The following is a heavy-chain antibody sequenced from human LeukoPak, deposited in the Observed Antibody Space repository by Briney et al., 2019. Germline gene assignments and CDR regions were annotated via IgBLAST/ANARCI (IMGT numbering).Heavy chain of an antibody. D-gene: IGHD1-26*01. V-gene: IGHV4-59*01. CDR2: IYDSGST. Sequence: SETLSLTCAVYGGSFSGYYWSWIRQPPGKGLEWIGYIYDSGSTNYNPSLKSRVTISVDTSKNQISLKLTSVTAADTAVYYCAKSGSYLLYFQHWGQGTLVTVSS. J-gene: IGHJ1*01. CDR3: AKSGSYLLYFQH. CDR1: GGSFSGYY.